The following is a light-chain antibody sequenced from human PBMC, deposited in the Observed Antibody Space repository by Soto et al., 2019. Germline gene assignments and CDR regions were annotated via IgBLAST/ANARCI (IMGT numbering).Light chain of an antibody. CDR2: EVS. J-gene: IGLJ2*01. Sequence: QSVLTQPPSASGSPGQSVTISCTGTSSDVGGYNYVSWYQQHPGKAPKLMIYEVSKRPSGVPDRFSGSKSGNTASLTVSGLQAEDEADYYCQSFDTGLSGAIFGGGTKLTVL. V-gene: IGLV2-8*01. CDR3: QSFDTGLSGAI. CDR1: SSDVGGYNY.